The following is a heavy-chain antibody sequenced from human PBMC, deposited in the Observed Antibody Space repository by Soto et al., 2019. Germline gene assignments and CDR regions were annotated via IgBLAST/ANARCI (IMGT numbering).Heavy chain of an antibody. CDR1: GYTFTGYY. CDR3: AREQGERGWSGYGVYAFDI. CDR2: SNPNSGGT. Sequence: ASVKVSCKASGYTFTGYYMHWVREAPGQGLEWMGWSNPNSGGTNYAQKFQGWVTMTRDTSISTAYMELSRLRSDDTAVYYCAREQGERGWSGYGVYAFDIWGQGTMVTVSS. V-gene: IGHV1-2*04. D-gene: IGHD3-3*01. J-gene: IGHJ3*02.